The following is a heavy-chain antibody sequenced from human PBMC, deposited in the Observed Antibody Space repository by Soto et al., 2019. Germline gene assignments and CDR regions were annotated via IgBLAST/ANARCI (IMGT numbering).Heavy chain of an antibody. CDR3: ARVGAYSYGYTFDY. CDR1: GGSISSYY. D-gene: IGHD5-18*01. V-gene: IGHV4-59*08. CDR2: IYYSGST. J-gene: IGHJ4*02. Sequence: QVQLQESGPGLVKPSETLSLTCTVSGGSISSYYWSWIRQPPGKGLEWIGYIYYSGSTNYNPSLKSRVTISVDTSKNQFSLKLSSVTAADTAVYYCARVGAYSYGYTFDYWGQGTLVTVSS.